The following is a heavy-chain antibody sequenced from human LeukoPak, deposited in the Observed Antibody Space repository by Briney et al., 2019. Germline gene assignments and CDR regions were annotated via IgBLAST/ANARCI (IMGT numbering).Heavy chain of an antibody. Sequence: PSETLSLTCTVSGGSISSYYWSWIRLPPGKGLEWIAYIYYSGGTNYNPSLKSRVTISLDTSKNQFSLRLSSVTAADTAVYYSASHGNFGDTDAFDLWGQGTLVIVSS. CDR3: ASHGNFGDTDAFDL. CDR2: IYYSGGT. J-gene: IGHJ3*01. D-gene: IGHD3-16*01. V-gene: IGHV4-59*08. CDR1: GGSISSYY.